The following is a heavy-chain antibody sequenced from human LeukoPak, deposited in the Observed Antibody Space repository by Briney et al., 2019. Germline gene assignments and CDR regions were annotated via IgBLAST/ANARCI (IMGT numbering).Heavy chain of an antibody. V-gene: IGHV1-2*02. D-gene: IGHD6-19*01. CDR3: ARSGYVSGWIYDY. CDR1: GYTFTAYY. CDR2: INPNSGGT. J-gene: IGHJ4*02. Sequence: GASVKVSCKASGYTFTAYYMHWVRQAPGQGLEWMGWINPNSGGTNSAQKFQGRVTMTRDTSVNTAYMELSGLKSGDTAVYYCARSGYVSGWIYDYWGQGTLVTVSS.